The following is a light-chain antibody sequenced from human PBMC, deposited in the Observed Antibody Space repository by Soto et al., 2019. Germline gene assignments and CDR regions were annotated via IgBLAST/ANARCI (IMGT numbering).Light chain of an antibody. J-gene: IGKJ2*01. CDR1: QSVSSGY. CDR3: QQYGSSPMYT. CDR2: GAS. Sequence: EIVLTQSPGTLSLSPGERATLSCRASQSVSSGYLAWYQQKPGQAPRLLLYGASSRATGIPDRFSDSGSGTDFTLTISRLEPEDFAVYYCQQYGSSPMYTCGQVTKLEIK. V-gene: IGKV3-20*01.